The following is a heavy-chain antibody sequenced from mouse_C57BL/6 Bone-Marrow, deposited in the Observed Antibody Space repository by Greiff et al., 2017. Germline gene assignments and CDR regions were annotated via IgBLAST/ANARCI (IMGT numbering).Heavy chain of an antibody. D-gene: IGHD1-1*01. J-gene: IGHJ2*01. CDR1: GYTFTSYW. CDR3: AICLYYYGSSYYFDY. Sequence: VQLQQPGAELVKPGASVKVSCKASGYTFTSYWMHWVKQRPGQGLEWIGRIHPSDSDTNYNQKFKGKATLTVDKSSSTSYMQLSSLASEDSAVYYCAICLYYYGSSYYFDYWGQGTTLTVSA. CDR2: IHPSDSDT. V-gene: IGHV1-74*01.